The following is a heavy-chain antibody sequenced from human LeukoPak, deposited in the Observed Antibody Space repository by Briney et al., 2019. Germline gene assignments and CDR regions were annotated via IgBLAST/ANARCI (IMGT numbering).Heavy chain of an antibody. D-gene: IGHD3-22*01. CDR3: ARAIHYYDSSGYYSGYYFDY. Sequence: PSETLSLTCAVYGGSFSGYYWSWIRQPPGKGLEWIGEINHSGSTNYNPSLKSRVTISVDTSKNQFSLKLSSVTAADTAVYYCARAIHYYDSSGYYSGYYFDYWGQGTLVTVSS. J-gene: IGHJ4*02. V-gene: IGHV4-34*01. CDR2: INHSGST. CDR1: GGSFSGYY.